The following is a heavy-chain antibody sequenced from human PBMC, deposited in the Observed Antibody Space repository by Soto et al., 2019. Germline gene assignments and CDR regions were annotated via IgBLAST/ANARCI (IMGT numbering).Heavy chain of an antibody. CDR1: GFTFSTYA. Sequence: EVQLLESGGGLVQPGGSLRLSCAASGFTFSTYAMSWVRQAPGKGLEWVSTITTSGGNTYYADSVQGRFTISRDNYKNTLYLQMTSLRAEDTAVYYCAGRYCTNGVCYTNYYYYIDVWGKGTTVTVSS. D-gene: IGHD2-8*01. CDR2: ITTSGGNT. J-gene: IGHJ6*03. CDR3: AGRYCTNGVCYTNYYYYIDV. V-gene: IGHV3-23*01.